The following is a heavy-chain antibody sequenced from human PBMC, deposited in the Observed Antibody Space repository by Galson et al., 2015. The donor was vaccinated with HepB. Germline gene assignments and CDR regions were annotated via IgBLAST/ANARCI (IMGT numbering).Heavy chain of an antibody. D-gene: IGHD6-19*01. V-gene: IGHV3-48*01. CDR2: IGSVSSTI. CDR3: ARDGGGWQIDS. Sequence: SLRLSCAASGFPFSDYSMNWVRQAPGKGLEWVSYIGSVSSTIYYAESVKGRLTISRDNAKNSLYLQMNSLRAEDTAVYYCARDGGGWQIDSWGQGTLVTVSS. CDR1: GFPFSDYS. J-gene: IGHJ4*02.